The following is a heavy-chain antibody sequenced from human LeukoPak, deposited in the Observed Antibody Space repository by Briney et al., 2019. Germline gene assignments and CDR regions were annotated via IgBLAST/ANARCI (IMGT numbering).Heavy chain of an antibody. CDR3: ARPRLRYFDWLLYSGSAFDI. Sequence: SETLSLTCTVSGGSISSSSYYWGWIRQPPGKGLEWIGSIYYSGSTYYNPSLKSRVTISVDTSKNQFSLKLSSVTAADTAVYYCARPRLRYFDWLLYSGSAFDIWGQGTMVTVSS. CDR2: IYYSGST. J-gene: IGHJ3*02. D-gene: IGHD3-9*01. V-gene: IGHV4-39*01. CDR1: GGSISSSSYY.